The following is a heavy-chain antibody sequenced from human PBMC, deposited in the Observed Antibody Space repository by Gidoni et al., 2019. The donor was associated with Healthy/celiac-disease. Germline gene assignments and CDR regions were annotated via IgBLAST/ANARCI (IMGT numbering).Heavy chain of an antibody. CDR2: ISSSSSYI. D-gene: IGHD2-2*01. J-gene: IGHJ4*02. Sequence: EVQLVESGGGLVKPGGSLRLSCAASGFTFSSHSMNWVRQAPGKGLEWVSSISSSSSYIYYADSVKGRFTISRDNAKNSLYLQMNSLRAEDTAVYYCATTGYCSSTSCYDRGYYFDYWGQGTLVTVSS. CDR3: ATTGYCSSTSCYDRGYYFDY. CDR1: GFTFSSHS. V-gene: IGHV3-21*01.